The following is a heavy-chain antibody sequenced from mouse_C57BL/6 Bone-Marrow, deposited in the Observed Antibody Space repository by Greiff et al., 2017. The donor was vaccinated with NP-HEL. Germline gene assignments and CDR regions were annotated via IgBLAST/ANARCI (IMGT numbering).Heavy chain of an antibody. CDR3: APAYYSNYDY. CDR2: IYPRSGNT. CDR1: GYTFTSYG. V-gene: IGHV1-81*01. J-gene: IGHJ2*01. D-gene: IGHD2-5*01. Sequence: VKLMESGAELARPGASVKLSCKASGYTFTSYGISWVKQRTGQGLEWIGEIYPRSGNTYYNEKFKGKATLTADKSSSTAYMELRSLTSEDSAVYFCAPAYYSNYDYWGQGTTLTVSS.